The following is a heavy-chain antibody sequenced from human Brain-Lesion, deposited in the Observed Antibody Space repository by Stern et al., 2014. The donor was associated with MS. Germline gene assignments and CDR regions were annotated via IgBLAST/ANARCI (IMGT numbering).Heavy chain of an antibody. CDR3: ATLSPGAGGNYYRHFDY. J-gene: IGHJ4*02. D-gene: IGHD1-26*01. Sequence: LLESGASVKVSCKVSGYTLTELSMHWVRQAPRKGLEWMGGFDPEDGETIYAQKFQGRVTMTEDTSTDTAYMELSSLRSEDTAVYYCATLSPGAGGNYYRHFDYWGQGTLVTVSS. V-gene: IGHV1-24*01. CDR2: FDPEDGET. CDR1: GYTLTELS.